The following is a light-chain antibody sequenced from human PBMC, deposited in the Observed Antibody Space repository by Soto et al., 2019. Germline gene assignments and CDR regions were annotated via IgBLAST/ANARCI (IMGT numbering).Light chain of an antibody. V-gene: IGKV1-13*02. Sequence: AIQLTQSPSSLSASVGDRVNITCRASQGISNAVAWYQQKPGKAPKVLIFDSSNLEGGAPSRFSGRGSGTDFSLTISSLQPEDFASYYCQQFDSYPITFGQGTRLDIK. J-gene: IGKJ5*01. CDR3: QQFDSYPIT. CDR1: QGISNA. CDR2: DSS.